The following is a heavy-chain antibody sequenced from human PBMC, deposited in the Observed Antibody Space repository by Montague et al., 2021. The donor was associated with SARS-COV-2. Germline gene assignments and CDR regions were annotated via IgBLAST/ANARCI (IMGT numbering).Heavy chain of an antibody. CDR3: ATDLFAFRRPEGRDY. CDR1: DITFSNYS. V-gene: IGHV3-48*02. CDR2: ISGDGRTI. J-gene: IGHJ4*02. Sequence: SLRLSCAASDITFSNYSMNWVRQAPGKGLEWISYISGDGRTIYYADSVRGRFTISRDNAVRSLYVEMTRLRDEDTATYYCATDLFAFRRPEGRDYWGQGTLVTVSS. D-gene: IGHD3-3*02.